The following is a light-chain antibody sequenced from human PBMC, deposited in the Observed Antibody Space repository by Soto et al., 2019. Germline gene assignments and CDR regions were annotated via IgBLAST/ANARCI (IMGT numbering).Light chain of an antibody. CDR2: AAS. V-gene: IGKV1-6*01. J-gene: IGKJ1*01. CDR3: LQDNTYPWT. CDR1: QGVRND. Sequence: AIQLTQSPSSLTASVGDRVTITCRANQGVRNDLAWYQQKPGTAPRLLIYAASTLQSGVSSRFRGGGSGTEFTLTINSLQPEVFATYYCLQDNTYPWTFGQGTKV.